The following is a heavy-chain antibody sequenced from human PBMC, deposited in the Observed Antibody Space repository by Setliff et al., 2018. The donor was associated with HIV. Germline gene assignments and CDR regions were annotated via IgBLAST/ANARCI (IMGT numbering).Heavy chain of an antibody. J-gene: IGHJ5*02. D-gene: IGHD6-13*01. CDR3: ARDQGESTWSYWFDP. CDR2: VYPSGSV. CDR1: GASVSSHY. V-gene: IGHV4-4*07. Sequence: PSETLSLTCTVSGASVSSHYWTWIRQPAGKRLEWIGRVYPSGSVNYSPSFQSRVSMSIDTSKNQFSLTLTSVTAADTAVYYCARDQGESTWSYWFDPWGQGTQVTVS.